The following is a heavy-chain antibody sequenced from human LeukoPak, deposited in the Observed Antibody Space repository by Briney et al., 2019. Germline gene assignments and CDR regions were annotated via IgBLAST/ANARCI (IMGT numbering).Heavy chain of an antibody. CDR1: GYTFTSYG. CDR2: ISAYNGNT. Sequence: ASVKVSCEASGYTFTSYGISWVRQAPGQGLEWMGWISAYNGNTNYAQKLQGRVTMTTDTSTSTAYMELSSLRSEDTAVYYCARPLGVDYYYYMDVWGKGTTVTVSS. J-gene: IGHJ6*03. CDR3: ARPLGVDYYYYMDV. D-gene: IGHD7-27*01. V-gene: IGHV1-18*01.